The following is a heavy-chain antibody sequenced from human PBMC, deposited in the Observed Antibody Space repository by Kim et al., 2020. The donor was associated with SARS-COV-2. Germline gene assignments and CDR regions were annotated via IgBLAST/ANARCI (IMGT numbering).Heavy chain of an antibody. CDR1: GYIFTSYW. CDR3: ANGTTMLRSRFDP. Sequence: ESLKISCATSGYIFTSYWIAWVRQMPGKGLEWMGSIYPGDSETRYSPSFQGQVTISADKSTTTAYLRWNNLKASDTAIYYCANGTTMLRSRFDPWGQGT. D-gene: IGHD3-10*02. CDR2: IYPGDSET. J-gene: IGHJ5*02. V-gene: IGHV5-51*01.